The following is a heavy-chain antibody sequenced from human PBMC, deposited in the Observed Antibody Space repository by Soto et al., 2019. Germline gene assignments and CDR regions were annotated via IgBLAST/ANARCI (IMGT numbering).Heavy chain of an antibody. CDR1: GGSISSGCYY. CDR2: IYCSGST. CDR3: ARSVFP. V-gene: IGHV4-31*03. Sequence: QVQLQESGPGLVKPSQTLSLTCTVSGGSISSGCYYWNWIRQHPGKGLEWIGYIYCSGSTYYTPSLKSRVTILVDPAKNHFSLKLGSVTAADTAVYYCARSVFPWGQGTVVTVSS. J-gene: IGHJ5*02.